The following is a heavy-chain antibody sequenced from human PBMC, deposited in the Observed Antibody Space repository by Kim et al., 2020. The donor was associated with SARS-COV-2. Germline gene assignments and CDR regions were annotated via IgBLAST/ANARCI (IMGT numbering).Heavy chain of an antibody. V-gene: IGHV3-33*01. CDR1: GFTFSSYG. D-gene: IGHD6-19*01. CDR2: IWYDGSNK. CDR3: ARDEQWLALDY. J-gene: IGHJ4*02. Sequence: GGSLRLSCAASGFTFSSYGMHWVRQAPGKALEWVAVIWYDGSNKYYADSVKGRFTISRDNSKNTLYLQMNSLRAEDTAVYYCARDEQWLALDYWGQGTLVTVSS.